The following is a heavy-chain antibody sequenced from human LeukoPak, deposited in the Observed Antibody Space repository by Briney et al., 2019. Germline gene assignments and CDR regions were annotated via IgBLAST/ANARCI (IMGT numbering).Heavy chain of an antibody. D-gene: IGHD3-10*01. CDR2: SHTGGSI. J-gene: IGHJ4*02. CDR3: ARRRGGFGEGEFDY. CDR1: GVSISGFY. Sequence: SETMSLTCTVSGVSISGFYWNWIRQPPRKGLEWVGYSHTGGSISSNPSLNSRVAFSMDTSKNQVSLRLNSVTATDTAVYYCARRRGGFGEGEFDYWGQGIPVTVST. V-gene: IGHV4-4*08.